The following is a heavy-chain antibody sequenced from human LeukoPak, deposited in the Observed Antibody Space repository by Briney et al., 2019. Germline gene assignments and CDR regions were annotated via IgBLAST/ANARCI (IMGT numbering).Heavy chain of an antibody. J-gene: IGHJ4*02. CDR3: ARRKMAMGSVDY. V-gene: IGHV4-38-2*01. Sequence: PSETLSLTCAVSGYSINSGYYWGWIRQPPGKGLEWIGSIYHSGSTYYNPSLKSRVTISVDTSKNQFSLKLSCVTAADTAVYYCARRKMAMGSVDYWGQGTLVTVSS. CDR1: GYSINSGYY. CDR2: IYHSGST. D-gene: IGHD5-24*01.